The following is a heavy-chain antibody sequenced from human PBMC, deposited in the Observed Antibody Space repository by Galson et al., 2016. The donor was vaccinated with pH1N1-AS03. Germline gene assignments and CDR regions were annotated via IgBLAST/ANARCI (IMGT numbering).Heavy chain of an antibody. CDR2: INTDSGVT. CDR3: ARDPRGPCTSATCPTTYYLGMDV. CDR1: GYIFTGFY. J-gene: IGHJ6*02. D-gene: IGHD2-2*01. Sequence: SVKVSCKASGYIFTGFYVHWVRQAPGQGLEWMGWINTDSGVTNYAQKFEAWVTMTRDTSVRTAYMELYGLKSDDTAVYYCARDPRGPCTSATCPTTYYLGMDVRGQGTTVIVSS. V-gene: IGHV1-2*04.